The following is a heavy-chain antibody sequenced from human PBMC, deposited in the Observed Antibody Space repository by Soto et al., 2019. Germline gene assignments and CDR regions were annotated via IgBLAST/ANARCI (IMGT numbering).Heavy chain of an antibody. CDR3: AREYCTNGVCYPSGKYYYYCGMDV. J-gene: IGHJ6*02. D-gene: IGHD2-8*01. V-gene: IGHV1-3*01. CDR1: GYTFTSYA. CDR2: INAGNGNT. Sequence: ASVKVSCKASGYTFTSYAMHWVRQAPGQRLEWMGWINAGNGNTKYSQKFQGRVTITRDTSASTAYMELSSLRSEDTAVYYCAREYCTNGVCYPSGKYYYYCGMDVWGQATTVTVSS.